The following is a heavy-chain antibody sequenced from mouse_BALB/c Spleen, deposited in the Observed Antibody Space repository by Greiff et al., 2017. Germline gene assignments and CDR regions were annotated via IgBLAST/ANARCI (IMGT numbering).Heavy chain of an antibody. D-gene: IGHD2-1*01. CDR1: GYSITSDYA. J-gene: IGHJ2*01. Sequence: EVQLQESGPGLVKPSQSLSLTCTVTGYSITSDYAWNWIRQFPGNKLEWMGYISYSGSTSYNPSLKSRISITRDTSKNQFFLQLNSVTTEDTATYYCARSDYGNHGEYYFDYWGQGTTLTVSS. CDR3: ARSDYGNHGEYYFDY. CDR2: ISYSGST. V-gene: IGHV3-2*02.